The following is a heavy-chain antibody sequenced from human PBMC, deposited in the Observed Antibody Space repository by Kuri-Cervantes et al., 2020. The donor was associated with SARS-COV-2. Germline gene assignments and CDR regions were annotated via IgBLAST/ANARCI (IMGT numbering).Heavy chain of an antibody. J-gene: IGHJ4*02. D-gene: IGHD4-17*01. V-gene: IGHV3-30-3*01. CDR2: ISYDGSNK. Sequence: GGSLRLSCAASGFTFGSYAMHWVRLAPGKGLEWVAVISYDGSNKYYADSVKGRFTISRDNSKNTLYLQMNSLRAEDTALYYCARITLYGDYFDYWGQGTLVTVSS. CDR3: ARITLYGDYFDY. CDR1: GFTFGSYA.